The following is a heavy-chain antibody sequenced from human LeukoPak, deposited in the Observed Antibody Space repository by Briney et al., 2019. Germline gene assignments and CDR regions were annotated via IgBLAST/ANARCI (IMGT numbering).Heavy chain of an antibody. Sequence: SETLSLTCTVSGGSISSSSYYWGWIRQPPGKGLEWIGSIYYSGSTYYNPSLKSRVTISVDTSKNQFSLKLSSVTTADTAVYYCAREARLAIDYWGQGTLVTVSS. V-gene: IGHV4-39*02. D-gene: IGHD1-26*01. CDR2: IYYSGST. CDR1: GGSISSSSYY. J-gene: IGHJ4*02. CDR3: AREARLAIDY.